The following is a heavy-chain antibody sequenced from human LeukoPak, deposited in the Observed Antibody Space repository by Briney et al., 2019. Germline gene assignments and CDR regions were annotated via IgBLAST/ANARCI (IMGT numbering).Heavy chain of an antibody. V-gene: IGHV3-21*01. Sequence: PGGSLRLSCAASGFTFSSYSMNWVRQAPGKGLEWVSSISSSSSYIYYADSVKGRFTISGDNAKNSLYLQMNSLRAEDTAVYYCASELLGYCSGGSCDWGQGTLVTVSS. D-gene: IGHD2-15*01. J-gene: IGHJ4*02. CDR1: GFTFSSYS. CDR2: ISSSSSYI. CDR3: ASELLGYCSGGSCD.